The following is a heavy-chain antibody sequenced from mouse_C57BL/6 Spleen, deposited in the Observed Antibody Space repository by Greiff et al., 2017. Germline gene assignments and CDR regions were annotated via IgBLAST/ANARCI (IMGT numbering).Heavy chain of an antibody. CDR3: AREGGTGTYYFDY. CDR2: INYDGSST. Sequence: EVTLVESEGGLVQPGSSMKLSCTASGFTFSDYYMAWVRQVPEKGLEWVANINYDGSSTYYLDSLKSRFIISRDNAKNILYLQMSSLKSEDTATYYCAREGGTGTYYFDYWGQGTTLTVSS. J-gene: IGHJ2*01. CDR1: GFTFSDYY. D-gene: IGHD4-1*01. V-gene: IGHV5-16*01.